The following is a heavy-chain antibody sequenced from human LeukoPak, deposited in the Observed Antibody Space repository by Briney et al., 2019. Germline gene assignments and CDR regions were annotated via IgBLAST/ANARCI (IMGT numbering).Heavy chain of an antibody. J-gene: IGHJ3*02. V-gene: IGHV3-23*01. Sequence: PGGSLRLSCAASGFTFSSYAMSWVRQAPGKGLEWVSAISGSGGSTYYADSVKGRFTISRDNTKNTLYLQMNSLRAEDTAVYYCAKDKKKSGSYSSDAFDIWGQGTMVTVSS. CDR2: ISGSGGST. CDR1: GFTFSSYA. CDR3: AKDKKKSGSYSSDAFDI. D-gene: IGHD1-26*01.